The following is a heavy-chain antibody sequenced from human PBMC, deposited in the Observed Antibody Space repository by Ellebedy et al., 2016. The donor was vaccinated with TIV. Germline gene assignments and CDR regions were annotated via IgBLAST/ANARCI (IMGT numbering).Heavy chain of an antibody. CDR3: AREYYYDRSASPSFYFDY. V-gene: IGHV3-30-3*01. CDR1: GFTFSSYV. J-gene: IGHJ4*02. D-gene: IGHD3-22*01. CDR2: ISHDGSKT. Sequence: GGSLRLSXAASGFTFSSYVIHWVRQAPGKGLEWVAVISHDGSKTYYTDSVKGRFTISRDDSNNTLYLQMNSLRVEDTAVYYCAREYYYDRSASPSFYFDYWGQGTLVTVSS.